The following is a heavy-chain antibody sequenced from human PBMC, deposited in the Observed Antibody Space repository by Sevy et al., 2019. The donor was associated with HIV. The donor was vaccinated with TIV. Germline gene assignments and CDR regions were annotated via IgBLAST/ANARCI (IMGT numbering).Heavy chain of an antibody. CDR1: GYTFTGYY. D-gene: IGHD6-19*01. V-gene: IGHV1-2*06. CDR3: ARLEDSSGWYGVYAFDI. CDR2: INPNSGGT. Sequence: ASVKVSCKASGYTFTGYYMHWVRQAPGQGLEWMGRINPNSGGTNYAQKFQGRVTMTRDTSISTAYMELGRLRSDDTAVYYCARLEDSSGWYGVYAFDIWGQGTMVTVSS. J-gene: IGHJ3*02.